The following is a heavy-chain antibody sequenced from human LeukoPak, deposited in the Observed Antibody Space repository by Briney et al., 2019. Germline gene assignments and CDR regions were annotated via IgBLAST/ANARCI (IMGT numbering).Heavy chain of an antibody. CDR3: ASYYFDNSKSYHFA. CDR1: GFTFSSYW. Sequence: PGGSLRDPCAASGFTFSSYWMTWVRQAPGKGLEWLANIKQDGSEKHYVDSVKGRFTISRDNTKNSVYLQMDSLTAEDTAVYYCASYYFDNSKSYHFAWGQGTPVTVSS. V-gene: IGHV3-7*01. CDR2: IKQDGSEK. J-gene: IGHJ4*02. D-gene: IGHD3-22*01.